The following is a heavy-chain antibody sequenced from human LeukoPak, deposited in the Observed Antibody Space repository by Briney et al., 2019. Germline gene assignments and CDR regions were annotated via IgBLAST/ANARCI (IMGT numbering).Heavy chain of an antibody. Sequence: SETLSLTCAVYGGSFSGYYWSWIRQPPGKGLEWIGEINHSGSTNYNPSLKSRVTISVDTSKNQFSLKLSSVTAADTAVYYCARRKIWGSYRSHWFDPWGQGTLVTVSS. V-gene: IGHV4-34*01. CDR3: ARRKIWGSYRSHWFDP. CDR1: GGSFSGYY. D-gene: IGHD3-16*02. CDR2: INHSGST. J-gene: IGHJ5*02.